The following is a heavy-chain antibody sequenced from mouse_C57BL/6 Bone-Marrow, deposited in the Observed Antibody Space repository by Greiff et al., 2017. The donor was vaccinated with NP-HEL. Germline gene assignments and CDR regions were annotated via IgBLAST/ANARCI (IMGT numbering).Heavy chain of an antibody. CDR3: ARDYSNPLFY. CDR2: INYDGSST. J-gene: IGHJ2*01. V-gene: IGHV5-16*01. CDR1: GFTFSDYY. D-gene: IGHD2-5*01. Sequence: EVQLVESEGGLVQPGSSMKLSCTASGFTFSDYYMAWVRQVPEKGLEWVANINYDGSSTYYLDSLKSRFIISRDNAKNILYLQMSSLKSEDTATYYCARDYSNPLFYWGQGTTRTVSS.